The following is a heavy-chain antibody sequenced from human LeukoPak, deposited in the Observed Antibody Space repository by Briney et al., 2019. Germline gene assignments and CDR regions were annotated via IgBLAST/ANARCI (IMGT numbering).Heavy chain of an antibody. CDR2: IYSGGST. CDR1: GFTVSSNY. Sequence: GGSLRLSCAASGFTVSSNYMSWVRQAPGKGLEWVSIIYSGGSTYYADSVKGRFTTSRHNSKNTLYLQMNSLRAEDTAVYYCAREVGGSAFDIWGQGTMVTVSS. D-gene: IGHD3-16*01. V-gene: IGHV3-53*04. CDR3: AREVGGSAFDI. J-gene: IGHJ3*02.